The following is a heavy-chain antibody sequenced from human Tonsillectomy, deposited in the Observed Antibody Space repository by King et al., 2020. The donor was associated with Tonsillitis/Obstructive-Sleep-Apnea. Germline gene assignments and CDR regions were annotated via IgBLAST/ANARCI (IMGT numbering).Heavy chain of an antibody. CDR1: GGSFSGYY. J-gene: IGHJ3*01. Sequence: HVQLQQWGAGLSKPSETLSLTCAVYGGSFSGYYWTWIRQPPGKGLEWIGEINRGGSTNPNPSLKSRVTISVDTSKNQFSLKMRSVTAADTAVYYCARVGGLSSSSASDAFDVWGLGTMVTVSS. CDR3: ARVGGLSSSSASDAFDV. D-gene: IGHD6-6*01. V-gene: IGHV4-34*01. CDR2: INRGGST.